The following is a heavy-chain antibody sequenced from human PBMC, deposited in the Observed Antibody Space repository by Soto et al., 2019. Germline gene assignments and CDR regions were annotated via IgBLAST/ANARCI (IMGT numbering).Heavy chain of an antibody. CDR1: GFTVSSNY. CDR2: IYSGGST. J-gene: IGHJ6*02. D-gene: IGHD6-19*01. CDR3: AASEGGWYRRWTYYYYGMDV. Sequence: GGSLRLSCAASGFTVSSNYMSWVRQAPGKGLEWVSVIYSGGSTYYADSVKGRLTISRENSKNTLYLQMNSLRAEDTAVYYCAASEGGWYRRWTYYYYGMDVWGQGTTVTVSS. V-gene: IGHV3-53*01.